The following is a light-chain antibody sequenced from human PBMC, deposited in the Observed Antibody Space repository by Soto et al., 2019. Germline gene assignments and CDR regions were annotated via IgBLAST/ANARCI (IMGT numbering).Light chain of an antibody. V-gene: IGKV3-20*01. CDR1: QSFSSNS. J-gene: IGKJ2*01. CDR3: QQYDSSPPVYT. CDR2: GAS. Sequence: EIVLTQSPGTLSLSPGERATLSCRASQSFSSNSLAWYQQKPGQAPRLLIYGASSRATGIPDRFSGSGSGTDVTLTISRLEPEDFAVYYCQQYDSSPPVYTCGQGTKLESK.